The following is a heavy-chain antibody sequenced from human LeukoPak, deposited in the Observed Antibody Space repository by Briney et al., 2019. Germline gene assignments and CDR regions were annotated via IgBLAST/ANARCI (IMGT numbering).Heavy chain of an antibody. J-gene: IGHJ3*02. CDR3: ARVFLGGAFDI. Sequence: GGSLRLSWAASGFTFSDYYMSWIPQAPGKGVEWVSYISSSGSTIYYADSVKGRFTISRDNAKNSLYLQMNSLRAEDTAVYYCARVFLGGAFDIWGQGTMVTVSS. CDR1: GFTFSDYY. V-gene: IGHV3-11*04. D-gene: IGHD3-3*01. CDR2: ISSSGSTI.